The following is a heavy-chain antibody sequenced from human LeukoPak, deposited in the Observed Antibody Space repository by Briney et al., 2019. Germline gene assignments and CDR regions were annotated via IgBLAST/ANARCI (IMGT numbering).Heavy chain of an antibody. CDR1: GFTFSSYW. D-gene: IGHD3-22*01. Sequence: GESLRLSCAASGFTFSSYWMSWVRQAPGKGLEWVANIMYDGSVKYYVDSVKGRFTISRDNAKNSLYLQMNSLRAEDTAVYYCARRRGVRYYDNSGYYCFFDYWGQGTLVTVSS. J-gene: IGHJ4*02. V-gene: IGHV3-7*04. CDR2: IMYDGSVK. CDR3: ARRRGVRYYDNSGYYCFFDY.